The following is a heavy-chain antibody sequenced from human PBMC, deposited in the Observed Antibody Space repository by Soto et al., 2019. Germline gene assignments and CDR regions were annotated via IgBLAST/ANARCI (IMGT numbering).Heavy chain of an antibody. V-gene: IGHV3-30*03. CDR3: ARDDYGGNTHFLDY. D-gene: IGHD4-17*01. Sequence: VQLVESGGGVVQPGRSLRLSCEGSGFTFRTYGIHWVRQAPGKGLEWVAVTATDGSDQRYADSVQGRFTISRDNSKNTLYLQMNSLRIEDTALYYCARDDYGGNTHFLDYWGQGALVTVSS. J-gene: IGHJ4*02. CDR1: GFTFRTYG. CDR2: TATDGSDQ.